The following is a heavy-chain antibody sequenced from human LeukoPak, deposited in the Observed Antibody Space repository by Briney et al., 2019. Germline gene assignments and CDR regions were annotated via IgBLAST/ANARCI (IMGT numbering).Heavy chain of an antibody. V-gene: IGHV3-30*02. CDR1: GFTFSRYG. CDR3: VQDNVGSAWPFDY. Sequence: GGSLRLSCAASGFTFSRYGMHWVRQAPGKGLEWVAFIGYDGSNKDSADSVKGRFTISRDNSKNTLYLEMNSLRAEDTAVYYCVQDNVGSAWPFDYWGQGTLVTVSS. CDR2: IGYDGSNK. J-gene: IGHJ4*02. D-gene: IGHD6-19*01.